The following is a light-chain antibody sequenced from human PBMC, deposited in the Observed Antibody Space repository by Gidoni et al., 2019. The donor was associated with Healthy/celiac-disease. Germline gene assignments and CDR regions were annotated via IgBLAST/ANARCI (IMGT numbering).Light chain of an antibody. Sequence: AGYDVHWYQQLPGTAPTLLIYGISNRPSGVPDRFSGSKSGTSASLAITGLQAEDEADYYCQSYASSLTGSVFGTGTKVTVL. J-gene: IGLJ1*01. V-gene: IGLV1-40*01. CDR2: GIS. CDR1: AGYD. CDR3: QSYASSLTGSV.